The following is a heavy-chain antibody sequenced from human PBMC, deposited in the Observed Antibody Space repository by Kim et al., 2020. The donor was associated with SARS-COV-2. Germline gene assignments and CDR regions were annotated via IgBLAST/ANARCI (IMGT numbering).Heavy chain of an antibody. CDR2: IFYNGRT. D-gene: IGHD2-2*01. CDR1: GGSTRSHY. J-gene: IGHJ3*02. CDR3: ARGRDANNWDALNI. Sequence: SETLSLTCSVSGGSTRSHYWSWTRQPPGKQLEWIGHIFYNGRTSYNPSLRSRVTISVDTSKNQFSLNLTSVTDADTALYFCARGRDANNWDALNIWGQGTMVSVSS. V-gene: IGHV4-59*11.